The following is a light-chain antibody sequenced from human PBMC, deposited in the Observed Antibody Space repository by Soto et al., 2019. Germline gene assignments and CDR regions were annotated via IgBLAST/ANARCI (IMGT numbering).Light chain of an antibody. V-gene: IGKV3-20*01. CDR1: QSVASLY. CDR3: QQYGSSGT. Sequence: EVVLTQSPGTLSLSPGERATLSCRASQSVASLYLAWYQQKPGQAPRLLIFGASSRASGIPDRFSGSGSGTDFTLTISRLEPEDFAVYYCQQYGSSGTFGQGTKVDIK. CDR2: GAS. J-gene: IGKJ1*01.